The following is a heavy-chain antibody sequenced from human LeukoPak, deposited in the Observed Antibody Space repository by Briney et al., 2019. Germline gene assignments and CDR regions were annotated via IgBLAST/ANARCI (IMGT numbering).Heavy chain of an antibody. V-gene: IGHV1-2*02. D-gene: IGHD3-22*01. CDR1: GYTFTGYY. CDR2: INPNSGGT. J-gene: IGHJ5*02. CDR3: ARAYDSSGYLHYGTWFDP. Sequence: WASVKVSCKASGYTFTGYYMHWVRQAPGQGLEWMGWINPNSGGTNYAQKFQGRVTMTRDTSISTDYMELSRLRSDDTAVYYCARAYDSSGYLHYGTWFDPWGQGTLVTVSS.